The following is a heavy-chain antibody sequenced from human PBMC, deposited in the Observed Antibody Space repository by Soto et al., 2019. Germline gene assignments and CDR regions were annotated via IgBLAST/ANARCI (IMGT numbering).Heavy chain of an antibody. J-gene: IGHJ6*02. Sequence: GGSLRFSCAASGFTFSSYGMHWVRQAPGKGLEWVAVIWYDGSNKYYADSVKGRFTISRDNSKNTLYLQMNSLRAEDTAVYYCARDSTPATYYDFWSGYQGPYYYYGMDVWGQGTTVTVSS. CDR2: IWYDGSNK. CDR1: GFTFSSYG. CDR3: ARDSTPATYYDFWSGYQGPYYYYGMDV. V-gene: IGHV3-33*01. D-gene: IGHD3-3*01.